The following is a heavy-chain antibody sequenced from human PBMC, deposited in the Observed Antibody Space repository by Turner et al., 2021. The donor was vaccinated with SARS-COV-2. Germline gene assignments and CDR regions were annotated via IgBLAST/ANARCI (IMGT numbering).Heavy chain of an antibody. CDR3: ATCRDGYNWGAFHI. CDR1: GYTLTELS. Sequence: QLQLVQSGAAVTTPGASVKVSCKVSGYTLTELSMHWVRQAPGKGLEWMGGFDPEDGETIDAQKFQGRVTMTEDTSTDTAYMELSSLRSEDTAVYYCATCRDGYNWGAFHIWGQGTMVTVSS. V-gene: IGHV1-24*01. D-gene: IGHD5-12*01. J-gene: IGHJ3*02. CDR2: FDPEDGET.